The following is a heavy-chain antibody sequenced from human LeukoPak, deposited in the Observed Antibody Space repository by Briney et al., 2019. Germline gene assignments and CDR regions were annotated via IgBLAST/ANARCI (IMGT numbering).Heavy chain of an antibody. CDR2: INHSGST. J-gene: IGHJ6*04. Sequence: PSETLSLTCAVYGGSFSGYYWSWIRQPPGKGLEWIGEINHSGSTNYNPSLKGRVTISVDTSKNQFSLKLSSVTAADTAVYYCARSGDYGDYGQNYYYYGMDVWGKGTTVTVSS. D-gene: IGHD4-17*01. V-gene: IGHV4-34*01. CDR1: GGSFSGYY. CDR3: ARSGDYGDYGQNYYYYGMDV.